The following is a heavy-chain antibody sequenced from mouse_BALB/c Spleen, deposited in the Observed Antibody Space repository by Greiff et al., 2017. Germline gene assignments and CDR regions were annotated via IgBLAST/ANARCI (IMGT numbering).Heavy chain of an antibody. CDR3: ARSIYYYGSRGFDY. D-gene: IGHD1-1*01. CDR1: GYSFTDYI. Sequence: EVQLQQNGPELVKPGASVKISCKASGYSFTDYIMLWVKQSHGKSLEWIGNINPYYGSTSYNLKFKGKATLTVDKSSSTAYMQLNSLTSEDSAVYYCARSIYYYGSRGFDYWGQGTTLTVSS. CDR2: INPYYGST. J-gene: IGHJ2*01. V-gene: IGHV1-39*01.